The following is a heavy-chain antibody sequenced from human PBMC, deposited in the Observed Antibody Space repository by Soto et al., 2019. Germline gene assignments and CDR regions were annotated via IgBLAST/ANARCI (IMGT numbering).Heavy chain of an antibody. CDR3: ARDRMDYSYFYMDV. CDR2: IYSGNST. V-gene: IGHV3-66*01. CDR1: GFTVTSNY. Sequence: GGSLRLSCAASGFTVTSNYMNWVRQAPGKGLEWVSLIYSGNSTYYADSVRGRFTISRDNSKNTLYLQMNSLRAEDTAVYYCARDRMDYSYFYMDVWGKGTTVTVSS. J-gene: IGHJ6*03.